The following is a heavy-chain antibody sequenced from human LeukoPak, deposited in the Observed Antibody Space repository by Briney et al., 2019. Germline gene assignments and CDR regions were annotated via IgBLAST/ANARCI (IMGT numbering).Heavy chain of an antibody. J-gene: IGHJ4*02. V-gene: IGHV3-53*01. Sequence: PGVSLRLSCAASGFTVSNNYMSWVCQAPGKGLEWVSLIYTGDITYYADSVKGRFTISRDNSKNTLYLRMNSLRADDTAVYYCARENSGYYDYWGQGTLVTVSS. CDR2: IYTGDIT. CDR1: GFTVSNNY. CDR3: ARENSGYYDY. D-gene: IGHD3-22*01.